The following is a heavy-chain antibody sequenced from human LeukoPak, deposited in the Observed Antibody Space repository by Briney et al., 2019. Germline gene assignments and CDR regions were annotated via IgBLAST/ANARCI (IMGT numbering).Heavy chain of an antibody. Sequence: GGSLRLSCAASGFTFGDYAMSWVRQAPGKGLEWVGFIRSKVYGVTTECAASVKGRFTISRDDSKSIAYLQMNSLKTEDTAVYYCARDIWYSTGYHDYWGQGTLVTVSS. CDR1: GFTFGDYA. CDR3: ARDIWYSTGYHDY. CDR2: IRSKVYGVTT. V-gene: IGHV3-49*04. J-gene: IGHJ4*02. D-gene: IGHD3-22*01.